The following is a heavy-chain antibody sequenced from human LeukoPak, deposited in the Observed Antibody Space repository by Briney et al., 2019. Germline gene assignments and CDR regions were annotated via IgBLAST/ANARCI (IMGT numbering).Heavy chain of an antibody. D-gene: IGHD2-2*01. CDR1: GGSISSGGYY. CDR3: ARSAVGEAFDI. J-gene: IGHJ3*02. Sequence: PSETLSLTCTVSGGSISSGGYYWSWIRQPPGKGLEWIGYIYHSGSTYYNPSLKSRVTISVDRSKNQFSLKLSSVTAADTAVYYCARSAVGEAFDIWGQGTMVTVSS. V-gene: IGHV4-30-2*01. CDR2: IYHSGST.